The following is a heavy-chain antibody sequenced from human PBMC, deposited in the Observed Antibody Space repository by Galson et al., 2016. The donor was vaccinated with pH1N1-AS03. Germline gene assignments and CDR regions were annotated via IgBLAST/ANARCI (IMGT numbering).Heavy chain of an antibody. D-gene: IGHD4-11*01. Sequence: SLRLSCAASGFTFSNYGMHWVRQAPGKGLEWVAVIWNDGSNKYYGDSVKGRFTISRDNSKSTLFLQMNSLRGEDTAVYYCAKECGLTDDSTHGFDYWGQGTLVTVSS. J-gene: IGHJ4*02. V-gene: IGHV3-33*06. CDR3: AKECGLTDDSTHGFDY. CDR1: GFTFSNYG. CDR2: IWNDGSNK.